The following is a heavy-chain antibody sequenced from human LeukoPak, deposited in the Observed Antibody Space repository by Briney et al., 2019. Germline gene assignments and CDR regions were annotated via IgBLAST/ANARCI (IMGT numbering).Heavy chain of an antibody. J-gene: IGHJ4*02. CDR2: IYTSGST. Sequence: SQTLSLTCTVSGGSISSGSYYWSWIRQPAGKGLEWIVRIYTSGSTNYNPSLKSRVTISVFTSKNQFSLKLSSVTAADTAAYYCARHVTSCGGDGHENFDYWGQGTLVTVSS. V-gene: IGHV4-61*02. CDR1: GGSISSGSYY. CDR3: ARHVTSCGGDGHENFDY. D-gene: IGHD2-21*01.